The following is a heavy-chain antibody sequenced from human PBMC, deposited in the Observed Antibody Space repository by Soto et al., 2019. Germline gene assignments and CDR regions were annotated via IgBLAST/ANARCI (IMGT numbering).Heavy chain of an antibody. D-gene: IGHD3-10*01. CDR3: ARSFPRIPYYGSGSWRLRYYFDY. Sequence: QVQLQQWGAGLLKPSETLSLTCAVYGGSFSGYYWSWIRQPPGKGLEWIGEINHSGSTNYNPSLKSRVTISVDTSKNQFSLKLSSVTAADTAVYYCARSFPRIPYYGSGSWRLRYYFDYWGQGTLVTVSS. V-gene: IGHV4-34*01. J-gene: IGHJ4*02. CDR1: GGSFSGYY. CDR2: INHSGST.